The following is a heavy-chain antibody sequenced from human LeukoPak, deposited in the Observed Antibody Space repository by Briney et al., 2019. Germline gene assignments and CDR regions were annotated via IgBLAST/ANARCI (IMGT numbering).Heavy chain of an antibody. D-gene: IGHD5-24*01. CDR2: ISSSSSTV. CDR3: APRWLQDLDY. J-gene: IGHJ4*02. Sequence: GGSLRLSCAASGFTFSSYSMNWARQAPGKGLEWVSYISSSSSTVYYADSVKGRFTISRDNAKNSLYLQMNSLRAEDTAVYYCAPRWLQDLDYWGQGTLVTVSS. V-gene: IGHV3-48*01. CDR1: GFTFSSYS.